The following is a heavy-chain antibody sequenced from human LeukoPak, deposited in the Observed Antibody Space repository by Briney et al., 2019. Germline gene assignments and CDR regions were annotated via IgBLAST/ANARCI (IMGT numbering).Heavy chain of an antibody. CDR3: ARAYDFWSGYDYYYYYMDV. D-gene: IGHD3-3*01. V-gene: IGHV1-18*01. J-gene: IGHJ6*03. Sequence: ASVKVSCKASGYTFTSYGISWVRQAPGQGLEWMGWISAYNGNTNYAQKLQGRVTTTTDTSTSTAYMELRSLRSDDTAVYYCARAYDFWSGYDYYYYYMDVWGKGTTVTVSS. CDR2: ISAYNGNT. CDR1: GYTFTSYG.